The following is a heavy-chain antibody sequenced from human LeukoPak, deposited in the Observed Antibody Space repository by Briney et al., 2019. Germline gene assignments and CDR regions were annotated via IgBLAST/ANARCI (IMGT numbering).Heavy chain of an antibody. CDR1: GFTFSTYT. V-gene: IGHV3-21*01. CDR3: ARGALYCSSTSCYPDC. CDR2: ISSSGTYI. Sequence: GGSLRLSCAASGFTFSTYTMNRVRQAPGKGLEWVSSISSSGTYIYFADSVKGRFTISRDNAKNSLYLQMNSLRAEDTAVYYCARGALYCSSTSCYPDCWGQGTLVTVSS. J-gene: IGHJ4*02. D-gene: IGHD2-2*01.